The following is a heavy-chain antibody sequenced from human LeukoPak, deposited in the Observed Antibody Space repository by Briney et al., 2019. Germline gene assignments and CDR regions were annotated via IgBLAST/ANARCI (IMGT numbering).Heavy chain of an antibody. V-gene: IGHV4-38-2*02. CDR1: ASSVASDYF. CDR2: IFHSGAT. Sequence: SETLSLTCTVSASSVASDYFWGWIRQAPGTGLEWIGMIFHSGATFYNPSLESRVAMSVDTTKNQLSLTLRSLSAADSALYYCVRLSGPLDPYYCDYWGQGTLVTVSS. CDR3: VRLSGPLDPYYCDY. J-gene: IGHJ4*02. D-gene: IGHD3-9*01.